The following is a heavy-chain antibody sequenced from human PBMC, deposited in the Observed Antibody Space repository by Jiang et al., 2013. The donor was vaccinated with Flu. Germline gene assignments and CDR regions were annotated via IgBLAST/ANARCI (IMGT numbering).Heavy chain of an antibody. D-gene: IGHD3-10*01. Sequence: SGGGVVQPGRSLRLSCAASGFTFSTNAMSWVRQAPGKGLEWVSAIGGRGSNTYYADSVKGRFTISRENSKNTLYLQMNGLRAEDMAVYYCAKEGFDYWGLGTLVTVSS. J-gene: IGHJ4*02. CDR3: AKEGFDY. V-gene: IGHV3-23*01. CDR2: IGGRGSNT. CDR1: GFTFSTNA.